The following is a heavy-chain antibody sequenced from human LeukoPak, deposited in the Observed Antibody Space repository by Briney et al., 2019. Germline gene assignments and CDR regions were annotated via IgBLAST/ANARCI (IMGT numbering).Heavy chain of an antibody. D-gene: IGHD6-13*01. J-gene: IGHJ4*02. CDR1: GFTFSTYY. CDR2: INTDGSST. V-gene: IGHV3-74*01. Sequence: GGSLRLSCAASGFTFSTYYMHWVRHAPGKGLVWISRINTDGSSTLYADSVKGRFTISRDNAKNTLYLQMNSLRAEDTAVYYCTRSHASYSSSWSISYYFDYWGQGTLVPVSS. CDR3: TRSHASYSSSWSISYYFDY.